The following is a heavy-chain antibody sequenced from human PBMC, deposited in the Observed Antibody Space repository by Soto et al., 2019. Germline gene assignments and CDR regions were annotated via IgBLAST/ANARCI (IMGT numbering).Heavy chain of an antibody. V-gene: IGHV1-8*01. CDR1: GYTFTSYD. D-gene: IGHD5-18*01. J-gene: IGHJ6*02. CDR3: ARGGYSYGYINYYGMDV. CDR2: MNPNSGNT. Sequence: QVQLVQSGAEVKKPGASVKVSCKASGYTFTSYDINWVRQATGQGLEWMGWMNPNSGNTGYAQKFQGRVTMTRNTSISTAYMELSSLRSEDTAVYYCARGGYSYGYINYYGMDVWGQGTTVTVSS.